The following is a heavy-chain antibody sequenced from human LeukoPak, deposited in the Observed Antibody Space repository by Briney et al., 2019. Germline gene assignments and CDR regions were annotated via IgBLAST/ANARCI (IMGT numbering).Heavy chain of an antibody. CDR2: ISGSGGST. J-gene: IGHJ6*04. CDR1: GFTFSNYA. CDR3: AELGITMIGGV. Sequence: GGSLRLSCAASGFTFSNYAMSWVRQAPGKGLEWVSAISGSGGSTYYADSVKGRFTVSRDNAKNSLYLQMNSLRAEDAAVYYCAELGITMIGGVWGKGTTVTISS. V-gene: IGHV3-23*01. D-gene: IGHD3-10*02.